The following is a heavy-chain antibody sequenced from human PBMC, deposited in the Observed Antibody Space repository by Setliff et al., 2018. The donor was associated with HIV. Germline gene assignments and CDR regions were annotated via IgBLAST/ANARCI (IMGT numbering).Heavy chain of an antibody. CDR3: ARYQLLFHYYGMDV. D-gene: IGHD2-2*01. CDR2: MNPNSGNT. V-gene: IGHV1-8*02. J-gene: IGHJ6*02. CDR1: GYTFTSYD. Sequence: ASVKVSCKASGYTFTSYDINWVRQATGQGLEWMGWMNPNSGNTAYAQKFQGRVTMTRDTSTSTVYMELSSLRSEDTAVYYCARYQLLFHYYGMDVWGQGTTVTVSS.